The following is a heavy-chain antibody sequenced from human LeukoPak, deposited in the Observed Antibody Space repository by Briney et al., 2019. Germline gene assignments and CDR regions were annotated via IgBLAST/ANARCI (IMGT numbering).Heavy chain of an antibody. CDR1: GYHFTNYW. V-gene: IGHV5-51*01. J-gene: IGHJ1*01. Sequence: GGSLKISCKGSGYHFTNYWIGWLRQMPGKGLEGLGIIDPGDADITYSPSFQGQVTITADKSISTAYLQWNSLKCSDTAMYYCARSDSSGPARGIQHWGQGTLVTVSS. D-gene: IGHD3-22*01. CDR3: ARSDSSGPARGIQH. CDR2: IDPGDADI.